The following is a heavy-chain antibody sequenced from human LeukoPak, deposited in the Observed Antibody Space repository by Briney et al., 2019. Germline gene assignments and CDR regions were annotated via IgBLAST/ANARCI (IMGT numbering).Heavy chain of an antibody. Sequence: KSGGSLRLSCAASGFTFSSYSMNWVRQAPGKGLEWVSSISSSSSYIYYADSVKGRFTISRDNAKNSLYLQMNSLRAEDTAVYYCARDEAAADRNFDYWGQGTLVTVSS. D-gene: IGHD6-13*01. J-gene: IGHJ4*02. CDR1: GFTFSSYS. CDR3: ARDEAAADRNFDY. V-gene: IGHV3-21*01. CDR2: ISSSSSYI.